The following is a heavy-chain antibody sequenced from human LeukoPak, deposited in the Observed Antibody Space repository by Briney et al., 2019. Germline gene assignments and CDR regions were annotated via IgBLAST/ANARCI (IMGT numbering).Heavy chain of an antibody. CDR1: GYTLTELS. J-gene: IGHJ5*02. CDR2: FDPEDGET. D-gene: IGHD6-19*01. Sequence: ASVKVSCKVSGYTLTELSMHWVRQAPGKGLEWMGGFDPEDGETIYAQKFQGRVTMTEDTSTDTAYMELSSLRSEDTAVYYCATYGDSSGWYNWFDPWGQGTLVTVS. CDR3: ATYGDSSGWYNWFDP. V-gene: IGHV1-24*01.